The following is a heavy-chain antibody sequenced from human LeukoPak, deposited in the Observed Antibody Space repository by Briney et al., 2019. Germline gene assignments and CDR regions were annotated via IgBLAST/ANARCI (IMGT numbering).Heavy chain of an antibody. J-gene: IGHJ4*02. Sequence: SGPTLVKPTQTLTLTCTFSAFSLSTSGVGVGWIRQPPAKALEWLALIYWDDDKRYSPSLKSRLTITKDTSKNQVVLTMTNMDPVDTATYYCAHTTMVRGVISCFDYWGQGTLVTVSS. CDR1: AFSLSTSGVG. D-gene: IGHD3-10*01. CDR3: AHTTMVRGVISCFDY. CDR2: IYWDDDK. V-gene: IGHV2-5*02.